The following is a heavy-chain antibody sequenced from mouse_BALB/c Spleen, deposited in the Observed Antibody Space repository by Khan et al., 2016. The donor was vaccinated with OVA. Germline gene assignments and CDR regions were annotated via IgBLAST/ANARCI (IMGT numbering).Heavy chain of an antibody. CDR3: SRVYGGDFDY. J-gene: IGHJ2*01. CDR1: GYSITSDYA. D-gene: IGHD1-1*02. V-gene: IGHV3-2*02. Sequence: EVKLLESGPGLVKPSQSLSLTCTVTGYSITSDYAWNWIRQFPGNKLEWMGFISYSGNTNYNPSLKSRISITRDTSKNQFFLQLNSVTTEDTATXSCSRVYGGDFDYWGQGTTLTVSS. CDR2: ISYSGNT.